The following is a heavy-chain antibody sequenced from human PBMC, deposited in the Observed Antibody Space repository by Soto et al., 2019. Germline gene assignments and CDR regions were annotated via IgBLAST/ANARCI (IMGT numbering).Heavy chain of an antibody. CDR2: LSHSGST. CDR3: ARGLQRRFGGYKGLGYHGMDV. Sequence: SETLSLTCAVNGGSFSDYYWSWVRQPPGKGLEWIGELSHSGSTSYNPSLKSRVTISIDTSKNQFSLKLSSVSAADTAMYYCARGLQRRFGGYKGLGYHGMDVWGQGTTVTVSS. D-gene: IGHD5-12*01. V-gene: IGHV4-34*01. J-gene: IGHJ6*02. CDR1: GGSFSDYY.